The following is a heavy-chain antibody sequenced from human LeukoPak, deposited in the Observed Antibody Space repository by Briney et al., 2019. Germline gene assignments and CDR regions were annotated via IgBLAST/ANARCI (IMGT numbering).Heavy chain of an antibody. CDR2: ISSSSSTI. D-gene: IGHD3-3*01. V-gene: IGHV3-48*01. Sequence: GGSLRLSCAASGFTFSSYSMNWVRQAPGEGLEWVSYISSSSSTIYYADSVKGRFTISRDNAKNSLYLQMNSLRAEDTAVYYCARFTYYDFWSGYFSPRTDAFDIWGQGTMVTVSS. CDR1: GFTFSSYS. J-gene: IGHJ3*02. CDR3: ARFTYYDFWSGYFSPRTDAFDI.